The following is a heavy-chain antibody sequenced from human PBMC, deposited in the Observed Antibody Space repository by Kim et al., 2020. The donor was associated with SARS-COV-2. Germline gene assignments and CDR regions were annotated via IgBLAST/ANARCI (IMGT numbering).Heavy chain of an antibody. CDR2: ISSDGSNK. Sequence: GGSLRLSCAASGFSFSSYAVHWVRQAPGKGLEWVAVISSDGSNKYYADSVEGRFTISRDYSKTTLFLQMNSLRPEDTAVYYCARDFRVRGVIIRFGYNY. D-gene: IGHD3-10*01. V-gene: IGHV3-30*04. CDR1: GFSFSSYA. J-gene: IGHJ6*01. CDR3: ARDFRVRGVIIRFGYNY.